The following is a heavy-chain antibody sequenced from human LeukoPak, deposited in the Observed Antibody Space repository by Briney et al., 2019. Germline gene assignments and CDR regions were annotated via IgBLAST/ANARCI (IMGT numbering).Heavy chain of an antibody. D-gene: IGHD1-26*01. CDR3: ARGPYSGSYFAPYYFDY. CDR1: GYTFTSYG. Sequence: ASVKVSCKASGYTFTSYGITWVRQAPGQGLEWTGWISAYNGNTNHAQKLQGRVTMTTDASTSTVYMELRSLRSDDTAVYYCARGPYSGSYFAPYYFDYWGQGTLVTVSS. J-gene: IGHJ4*02. CDR2: ISAYNGNT. V-gene: IGHV1-18*01.